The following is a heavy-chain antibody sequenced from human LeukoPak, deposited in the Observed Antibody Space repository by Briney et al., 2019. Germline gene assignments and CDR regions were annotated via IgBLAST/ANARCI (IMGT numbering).Heavy chain of an antibody. D-gene: IGHD2-2*01. V-gene: IGHV4-61*02. CDR1: GGSISSGSYY. J-gene: IGHJ4*02. CDR2: IYTSGST. Sequence: SQTLSLTCTFPGGSISSGSYYWSWIRQPAGKGLEWIGRIYTSGSTNYNPSLKSRVTISVDTSKNQFSLKLSSVTAADTAVYYCLGYCSSTSCQNDYWGQGTLVTVSS. CDR3: LGYCSSTSCQNDY.